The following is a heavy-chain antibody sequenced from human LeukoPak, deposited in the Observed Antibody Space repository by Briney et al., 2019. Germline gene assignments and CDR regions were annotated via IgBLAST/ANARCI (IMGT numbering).Heavy chain of an antibody. Sequence: ASVKVSCKASVYTFTSYGISWVRQAPGQGLEWMGWISAYNGNTNYAQTLQGRVTMTTDTSTSTAYMELRSLRSDDTAVYYCARTLDYGGNSRTTNEDYWGQGTPVTVSS. CDR3: ARTLDYGGNSRTTNEDY. CDR1: VYTFTSYG. CDR2: ISAYNGNT. D-gene: IGHD4-23*01. J-gene: IGHJ4*02. V-gene: IGHV1-18*01.